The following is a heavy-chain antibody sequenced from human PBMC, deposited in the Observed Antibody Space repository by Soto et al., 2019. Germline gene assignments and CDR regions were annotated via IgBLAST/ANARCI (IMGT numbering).Heavy chain of an antibody. J-gene: IGHJ1*01. Sequence: EVQLVESGGGLVQPGRSLRLSCAASGFTFDDYAMHWVRQVPGKGLEWVSGTNWNSGSIGYADSVKGRFAISRDNAKNSLPLQMNSLRAEDTAFYYCVKDESINWYSGHFRHWGQGTLVTVSS. CDR1: GFTFDDYA. V-gene: IGHV3-9*01. D-gene: IGHD6-13*01. CDR3: VKDESINWYSGHFRH. CDR2: TNWNSGSI.